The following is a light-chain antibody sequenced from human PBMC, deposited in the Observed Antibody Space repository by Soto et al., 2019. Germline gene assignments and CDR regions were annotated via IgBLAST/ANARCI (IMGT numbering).Light chain of an antibody. CDR2: DAS. J-gene: IGKJ4*01. CDR1: QSVSNY. CDR3: QQRNFRPEIT. Sequence: EIVLTQSPATLSLSPGERATLSCSASQSVSNYLAWYQQKPGQAPRLLIFDASNRATGIPPRFSGSGSGTDFSLTISSLEPEDSAIYYCQQRNFRPEITFGGGTKVEI. V-gene: IGKV3-11*01.